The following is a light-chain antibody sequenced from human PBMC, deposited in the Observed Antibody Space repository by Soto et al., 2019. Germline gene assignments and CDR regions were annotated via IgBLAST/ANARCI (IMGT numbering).Light chain of an antibody. CDR2: DDN. J-gene: IGLJ1*01. Sequence: QSVLTQPPSGSAAPGQKVTISGSGSSSNIGGNSVSWYQQLPGTAPKLLIYDDNERPSGIPDRFSGSKSGTSATLGITGFQTGDEADYYCGSWDSRLSAYVFGTGTKDNVL. CDR1: SSNIGGNS. V-gene: IGLV1-51*01. CDR3: GSWDSRLSAYV.